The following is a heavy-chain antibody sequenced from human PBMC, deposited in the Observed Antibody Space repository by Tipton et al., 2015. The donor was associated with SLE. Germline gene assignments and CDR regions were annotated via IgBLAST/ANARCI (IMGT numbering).Heavy chain of an antibody. CDR1: GFTVSSNY. CDR2: IYYSGST. V-gene: IGHV4-59*05. J-gene: IGHJ3*02. CDR3: FLRYFDWLFSDAFDI. D-gene: IGHD3-9*01. Sequence: LRLSCAASGFTVSSNYVSWVRQAPGKGLEWIGSIYYSGSTYYNPSLKSRVTISVDTSKNQFSLKLSSVTAADTAVYYCFLRYFDWLFSDAFDIWGQGTMVTVSS.